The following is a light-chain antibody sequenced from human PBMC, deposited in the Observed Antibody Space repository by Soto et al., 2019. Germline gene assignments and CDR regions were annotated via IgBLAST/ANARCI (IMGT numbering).Light chain of an antibody. Sequence: QSVLTQPPSASGMSGQRVTISCSGSSSNIGSNTANWYQQLPGTAPKLLIYSNNQRPSGVPDRFSGSKSGTSASLAISGLQSEDEADYYCAAWDDSLNGLYVFGTGTKLTVL. V-gene: IGLV1-44*01. CDR3: AAWDDSLNGLYV. J-gene: IGLJ1*01. CDR1: SSNIGSNT. CDR2: SNN.